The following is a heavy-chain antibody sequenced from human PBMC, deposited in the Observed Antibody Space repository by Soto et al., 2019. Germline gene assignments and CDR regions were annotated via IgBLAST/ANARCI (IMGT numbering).Heavy chain of an antibody. CDR1: GYTFTSYA. CDR3: ARSYYYDSSYFDY. CDR2: INAGNGNT. Sequence: ASVKVSCKASGYTFTSYAMHWVRQAPGQRLEWMGWINAGNGNTKYPQKFQGRVTITRDTSASTAYMELSSLRSEDTAVYYCARSYYYDSSYFDYWGQGTLVTVSS. V-gene: IGHV1-3*01. D-gene: IGHD3-22*01. J-gene: IGHJ4*02.